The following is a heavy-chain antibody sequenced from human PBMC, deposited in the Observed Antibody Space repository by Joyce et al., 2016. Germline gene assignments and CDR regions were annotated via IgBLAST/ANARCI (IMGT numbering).Heavy chain of an antibody. D-gene: IGHD6-6*01. Sequence: EVQLVQSGAEVKKPGESLTISCKGSGFYFSSFWISWGRQMPGKGLEWMGMIDPSDSFTKYSPSFQGLVSISVDKSSSTAYLQWSSLKASDTAVYYCARQQVVGSHPTPGYWGQGTLVAVSS. CDR2: IDPSDSFT. CDR1: GFYFSSFW. J-gene: IGHJ4*02. V-gene: IGHV5-10-1*03. CDR3: ARQQVVGSHPTPGY.